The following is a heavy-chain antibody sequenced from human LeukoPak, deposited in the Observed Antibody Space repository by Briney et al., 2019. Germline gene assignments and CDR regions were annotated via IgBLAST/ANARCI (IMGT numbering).Heavy chain of an antibody. Sequence: GGSLRLSCAASGFTFNNYAMSWVRQAPGKGLEWVAVISYDGSNKYYADSVKGRFTISRDNSKNTLYLQMNSLRAEDTAVYYCARDSTTVMLAYYFDYWGQGTLVTVSS. V-gene: IGHV3-30*04. CDR2: ISYDGSNK. CDR1: GFTFNNYA. J-gene: IGHJ4*02. D-gene: IGHD2/OR15-2a*01. CDR3: ARDSTTVMLAYYFDY.